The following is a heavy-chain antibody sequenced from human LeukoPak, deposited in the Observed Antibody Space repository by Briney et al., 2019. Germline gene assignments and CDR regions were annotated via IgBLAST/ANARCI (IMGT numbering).Heavy chain of an antibody. V-gene: IGHV4-34*01. CDR3: ARGANSKFEAFDI. J-gene: IGHJ3*02. CDR1: GGSFSGYY. Sequence: SSETLSLTCAVYGGSFSGYYWSWIRQPPGKGLEWIGEINHSGSTNYNPSLKSRVSISVETSKNQFSLKLSSVTAAETAVYYCARGANSKFEAFDIWGQGTMVTVSS. CDR2: INHSGST. D-gene: IGHD4-11*01.